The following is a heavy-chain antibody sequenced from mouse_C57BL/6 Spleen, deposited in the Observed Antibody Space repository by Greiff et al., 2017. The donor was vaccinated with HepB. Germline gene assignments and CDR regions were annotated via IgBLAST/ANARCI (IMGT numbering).Heavy chain of an antibody. CDR2: INPGSGGT. CDR3: AREIAWFAY. V-gene: IGHV1-54*01. CDR1: GYAFTNYL. Sequence: QVQLQQSGAELVRPGTSVKVSCKASGYAFTNYLIEWVKQRPGQGLEWIGVINPGSGGTNYNEKFKGKATLTADKSSSTAYMQLSSLTSEDSAVYFCAREIAWFAYWGQGTLVTVSA. J-gene: IGHJ3*01.